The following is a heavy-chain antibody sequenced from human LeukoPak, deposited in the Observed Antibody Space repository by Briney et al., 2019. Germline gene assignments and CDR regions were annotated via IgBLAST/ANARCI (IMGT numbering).Heavy chain of an antibody. D-gene: IGHD3-9*01. CDR3: ARASYYDILTGYQDAFDI. J-gene: IGHJ3*02. Sequence: ASVKVSCKASGYTFTGYYMHWVRQAPGQGLEWMGWINPNSGGTNYAQKFQGGVTMTRDTSISTAYMELSRLRSDDTAVYYCARASYYDILTGYQDAFDIWGQGTMVTVSS. CDR1: GYTFTGYY. CDR2: INPNSGGT. V-gene: IGHV1-2*02.